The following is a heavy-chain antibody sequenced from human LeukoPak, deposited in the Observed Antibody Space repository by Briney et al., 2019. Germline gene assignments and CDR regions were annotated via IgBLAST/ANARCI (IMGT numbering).Heavy chain of an antibody. CDR3: AREGGYNPGAFDI. D-gene: IGHD5-24*01. Sequence: GASVKVSCKASGYTFTSYGISWVRQAPGQGLEWMGWINPNSGGTNYAQKFQGRVTMTRDTSISTAYMELSRLRSDDTAVYYCAREGGYNPGAFDIWGQGTMVTVSS. V-gene: IGHV1-2*02. CDR2: INPNSGGT. J-gene: IGHJ3*02. CDR1: GYTFTSYG.